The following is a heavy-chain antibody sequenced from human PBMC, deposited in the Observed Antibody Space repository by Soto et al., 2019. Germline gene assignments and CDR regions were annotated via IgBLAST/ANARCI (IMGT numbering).Heavy chain of an antibody. D-gene: IGHD3-3*01. V-gene: IGHV1-8*01. CDR2: MNPNSGNT. CDR1: GYTFTSYD. Sequence: ASVKVSCKASGYTFTSYDINWVRQATGQGLEWMGWMNPNSGNTGYAQKFQGRVTRTRNTSISTAYMELSSLRSEDTAVYYCARGPREYDFWSGYYPDYYYMDVWGKGTTVTVSS. CDR3: ARGPREYDFWSGYYPDYYYMDV. J-gene: IGHJ6*03.